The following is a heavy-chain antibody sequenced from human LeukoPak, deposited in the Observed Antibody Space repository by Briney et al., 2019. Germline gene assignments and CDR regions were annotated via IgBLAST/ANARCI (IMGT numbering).Heavy chain of an antibody. Sequence: PGGSLRLSCAASGFTFSTYWMHWVRQAPGKGLVWVSRIKSDGSTNYADPVKGRFTISRDNAKNTLSLQMNSLRPEDTGVYYCARAPSEIGGYYPEYFRHWGQGTLVTVSS. CDR3: ARAPSEIGGYYPEYFRH. V-gene: IGHV3-74*01. CDR2: IKSDGST. J-gene: IGHJ1*01. CDR1: GFTFSTYW. D-gene: IGHD3-3*01.